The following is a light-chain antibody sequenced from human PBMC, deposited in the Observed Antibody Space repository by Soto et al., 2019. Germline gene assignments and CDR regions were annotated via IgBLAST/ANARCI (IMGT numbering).Light chain of an antibody. CDR1: SSDVGSYNL. V-gene: IGLV2-23*03. Sequence: QSVLTQPASVSGSPGQSITISCTGTSSDVGSYNLVSWYQQHPGKAPKLMIYEGSTRPSGVSNRFSGSKSGNTASLTISGLQAEDEADYYCCSYAGSSTFEVFGGGTKVTVL. J-gene: IGLJ3*02. CDR2: EGS. CDR3: CSYAGSSTFEV.